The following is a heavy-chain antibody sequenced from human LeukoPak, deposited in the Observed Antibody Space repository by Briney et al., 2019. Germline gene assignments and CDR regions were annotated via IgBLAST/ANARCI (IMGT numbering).Heavy chain of an antibody. CDR1: GYSFTSYW. CDR2: IYPGDSDT. Sequence: GESLKISCKGSGYSFTSYWIGWVRQMPGKGLEWMGIIYPGDSDTRYSPSFQGQVTISADKSISTAYLQWSSLKASDTAMYYCARQGVVVPAAIVPAWFDPWGQGTLVTVSS. CDR3: ARQGVVVPAAIVPAWFDP. J-gene: IGHJ5*02. V-gene: IGHV5-51*01. D-gene: IGHD2-2*01.